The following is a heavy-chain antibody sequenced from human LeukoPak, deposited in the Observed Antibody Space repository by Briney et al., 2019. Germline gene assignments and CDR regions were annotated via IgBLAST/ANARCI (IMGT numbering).Heavy chain of an antibody. Sequence: GGSLRLSCAASGFTFSSYWMHWVRQAPGKGLEWVSGINWNGGSTGYADSVKGRFTISRDNAKNSLYLQMNSLRAEDTALYYCARGKDSSGWYGGGYWGQGTLVTVSS. D-gene: IGHD6-19*01. J-gene: IGHJ4*02. V-gene: IGHV3-20*04. CDR1: GFTFSSYW. CDR3: ARGKDSSGWYGGGY. CDR2: INWNGGST.